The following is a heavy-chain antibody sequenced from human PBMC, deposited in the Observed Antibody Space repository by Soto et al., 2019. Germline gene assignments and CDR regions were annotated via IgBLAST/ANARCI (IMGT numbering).Heavy chain of an antibody. CDR2: IKQDGSEK. Sequence: EVQLVESGGGLVQPGGSLRLSCAASGFTFSSYWMSWVRQAPGKGLEWVANIKQDGSEKYYVDSVKGRFTISRDNAKNSLYLQMNSLRAEDTAVYYCARDPSIVLVPAATYYYYYYGTDVWGQGTTVTVSS. J-gene: IGHJ6*02. V-gene: IGHV3-7*01. D-gene: IGHD2-2*01. CDR3: ARDPSIVLVPAATYYYYYYGTDV. CDR1: GFTFSSYW.